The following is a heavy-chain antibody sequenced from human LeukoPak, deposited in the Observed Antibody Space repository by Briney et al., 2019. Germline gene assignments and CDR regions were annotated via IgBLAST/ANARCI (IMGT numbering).Heavy chain of an antibody. D-gene: IGHD2-2*01. J-gene: IGHJ6*03. Sequence: GGSLRLYCAASGFTFSTYGMHWVRQAPGKGLEWVAFLRYDGSNIYYADSVKGRFTISRDNSKNTLYLQMNSLRAEDTAVYYCAKDVVNCGSTSCYFYYHMDVWGKGTTVTVSS. CDR1: GFTFSTYG. CDR3: AKDVVNCGSTSCYFYYHMDV. CDR2: LRYDGSNI. V-gene: IGHV3-30*02.